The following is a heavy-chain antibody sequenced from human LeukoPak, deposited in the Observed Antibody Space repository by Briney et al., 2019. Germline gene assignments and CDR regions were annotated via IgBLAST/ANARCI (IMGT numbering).Heavy chain of an antibody. D-gene: IGHD2-2*03. J-gene: IGHJ6*03. CDR3: ARDGPLDIVVVPAATTYYYYYMDV. CDR1: GGTFSSYA. CDR2: IIPIFGTA. V-gene: IGHV1-69*05. Sequence: ASVKVSCKASGGTFSSYAISWVRQAPGQGLEWMGGIIPIFGTANYAQKFQGRVTITTDESTSTAYMELSSLRSEDTAVYYCARDGPLDIVVVPAATTYYYYYMDVWGKGTTVTVSS.